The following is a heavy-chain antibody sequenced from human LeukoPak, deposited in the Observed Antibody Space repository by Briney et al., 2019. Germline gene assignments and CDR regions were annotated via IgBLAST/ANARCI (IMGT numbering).Heavy chain of an antibody. J-gene: IGHJ4*02. CDR2: IRYDGSNK. V-gene: IGHV3-30*02. CDR3: AKDGALGNYFDY. CDR1: GFTFSSYG. D-gene: IGHD4/OR15-4a*01. Sequence: GGSLRLSCAASGFTFSSYGMHWVRQAPGKGLEWVAFIRYDGSNKYYADSVKGRFTISRDNSKNTLYLQMNGLRAEDTAVYYCAKDGALGNYFDYWGQGTLVTVSS.